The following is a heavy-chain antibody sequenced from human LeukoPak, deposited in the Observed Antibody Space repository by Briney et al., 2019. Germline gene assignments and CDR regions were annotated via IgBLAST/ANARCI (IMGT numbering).Heavy chain of an antibody. J-gene: IGHJ5*02. V-gene: IGHV3-30-3*01. CDR2: ISYGGSNK. CDR3: ARDVRVVPAAIPSA. D-gene: IGHD2-2*02. CDR1: GFTFSSYA. Sequence: SGGSLRLSCAASGFTFSSYAMHWVRQAPGKGLEWVAVISYGGSNKYYAASVEGRFTISRDNSKNTLYLQMNSLRAEDTAVYYCARDVRVVPAAIPSAWGQGTLVTVSS.